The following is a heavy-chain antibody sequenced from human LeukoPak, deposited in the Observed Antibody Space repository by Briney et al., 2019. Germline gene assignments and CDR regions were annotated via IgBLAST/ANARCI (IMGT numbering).Heavy chain of an antibody. CDR1: GFTFSSYS. CDR3: ARDFAYYYDSSGYYYGPLYFDY. J-gene: IGHJ4*02. CDR2: ISSSSSYI. D-gene: IGHD3-22*01. Sequence: PGGSLRLSCAASGFTFSSYSMNWVRQAPGKGLEWVSSISSSSSYIYYADSVKGRFTISRDNAKNSLYLQMNSLRAEDTAVYYCARDFAYYYDSSGYYYGPLYFDYWGQGTLVTVSS. V-gene: IGHV3-21*01.